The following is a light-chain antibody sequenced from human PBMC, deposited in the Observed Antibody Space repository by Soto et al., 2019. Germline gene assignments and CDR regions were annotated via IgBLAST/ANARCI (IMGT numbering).Light chain of an antibody. CDR2: DAS. J-gene: IGKJ1*01. CDR1: QSISSW. CDR3: QQYDGYYLT. Sequence: DIQMTQSPSTLSASIGDRVTITCRASQSISSWLAWYQQKPGKAPKLLIYDASKLESGVPSRFSGSGSGTEYSLPISTLQAADFEMYFCQQYDGYYLTFGQGTQVAIK. V-gene: IGKV1-5*01.